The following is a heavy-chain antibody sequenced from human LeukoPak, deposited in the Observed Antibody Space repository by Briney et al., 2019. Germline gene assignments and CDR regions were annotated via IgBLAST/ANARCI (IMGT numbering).Heavy chain of an antibody. V-gene: IGHV7-4-1*02. CDR1: GYTFTTYA. CDR2: INTNTGNP. J-gene: IGHJ5*02. Sequence: ASVKVSCKASGYTFTTYAINWVRQVPGQGLEWMGWINTNTGNPTYAQGFTGRFVFSLDTSVSTTYLQISSLKAEDTAMYYCARTRGGVGNAFSHNRFDPWGQGTLVTVSS. D-gene: IGHD3-10*01. CDR3: ARTRGGVGNAFSHNRFDP.